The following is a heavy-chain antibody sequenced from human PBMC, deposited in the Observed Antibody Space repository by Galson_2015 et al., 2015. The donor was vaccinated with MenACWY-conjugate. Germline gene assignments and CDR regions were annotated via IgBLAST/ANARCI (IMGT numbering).Heavy chain of an antibody. Sequence: SETLSLTCSVSRGSISSSSFYWGWIRQPPGKGLEWIGSVSYRGTTYYNPSLKSRVTISLDTSKNQFSLRLSSETAADTAVYYCAREKGASPNWFDPWGQGTLVTVSS. CDR1: RGSISSSSFY. J-gene: IGHJ5*02. V-gene: IGHV4-39*07. D-gene: IGHD1-26*01. CDR3: AREKGASPNWFDP. CDR2: VSYRGTT.